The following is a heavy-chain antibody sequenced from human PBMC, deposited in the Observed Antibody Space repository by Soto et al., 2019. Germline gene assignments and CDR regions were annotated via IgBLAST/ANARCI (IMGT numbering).Heavy chain of an antibody. J-gene: IGHJ6*02. CDR1: GFTFSNYG. CDR3: AKDDGSTWSMFYSYYGVDV. CDR2: ISYDGSSK. Sequence: QVQLVESGGGVVQPGRSLRLSCAASGFTFSNYGIHWVRQAPGKGLEWVAVISYDGSSKDYAYSVKGRFSISRDNSKNTLYLQMNSLRIEDTAVYYCAKDDGSTWSMFYSYYGVDVWGQGTTVTVSS. V-gene: IGHV3-30*18. D-gene: IGHD6-13*01.